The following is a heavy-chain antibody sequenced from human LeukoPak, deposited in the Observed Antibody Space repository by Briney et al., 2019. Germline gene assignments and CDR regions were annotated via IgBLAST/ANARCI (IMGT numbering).Heavy chain of an antibody. V-gene: IGHV3-23*01. J-gene: IGHJ4*02. CDR2: ISGSGGST. CDR3: AKVPIPLTELYYFDY. Sequence: GGSLRLSCAASGFTFSSYAMSWVRQAPGKGLEWVSAISGSGGSTYYADSVKGRFTISRDNSKNTLYLQMNSLRAEDTTVYYCAKVPIPLTELYYFDYWGQGTLVTVSS. D-gene: IGHD3-9*01. CDR1: GFTFSSYA.